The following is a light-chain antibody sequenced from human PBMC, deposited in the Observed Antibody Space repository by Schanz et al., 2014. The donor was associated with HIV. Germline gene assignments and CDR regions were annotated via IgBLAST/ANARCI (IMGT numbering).Light chain of an antibody. V-gene: IGKV1-5*03. J-gene: IGKJ1*01. CDR2: QAS. CDR1: QTIGRL. CDR3: QSYGA. Sequence: IQMTQSPSTVSASVGDRVTITCRASQTIGRLMAWYQQKPGRAPKLLIYQASTLETGVPSRFSGSGSGTSFTLTITSLQPDDFASYYCQSYGAFGQGTKVEI.